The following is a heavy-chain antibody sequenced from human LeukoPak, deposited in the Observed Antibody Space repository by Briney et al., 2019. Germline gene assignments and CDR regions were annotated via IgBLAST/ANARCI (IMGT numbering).Heavy chain of an antibody. V-gene: IGHV3-23*01. Sequence: GGSLRLSCVVSGIRLSNYGMSWVRQAPGKGLEWVSAISGSGGSTYYADSVKGRFTISRDNSKNTLYLRMNSLRAEDMAVYYCAKSPYYYDSSGYYIEYYFDYWGQGTLVTVSS. CDR1: GIRLSNYG. J-gene: IGHJ4*02. CDR2: ISGSGGST. D-gene: IGHD3-22*01. CDR3: AKSPYYYDSSGYYIEYYFDY.